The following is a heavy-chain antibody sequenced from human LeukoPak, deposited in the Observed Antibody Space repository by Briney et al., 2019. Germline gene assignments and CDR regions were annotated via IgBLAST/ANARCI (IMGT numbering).Heavy chain of an antibody. V-gene: IGHV4-59*01. J-gene: IGHJ3*02. Sequence: PSETLSLTCTVSGGSISSYYWSWIRQPPGKGLECIGYIYYSGSTNYNPSLKSRVTISVDTSKNQFSLKLSSVTAADTAVYYCVRAGDSSGYYYVRGAFDIWGQGTMVTVSS. CDR1: GGSISSYY. D-gene: IGHD3-22*01. CDR3: VRAGDSSGYYYVRGAFDI. CDR2: IYYSGST.